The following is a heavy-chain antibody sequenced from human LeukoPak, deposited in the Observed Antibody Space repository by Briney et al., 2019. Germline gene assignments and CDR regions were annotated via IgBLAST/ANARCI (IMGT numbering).Heavy chain of an antibody. CDR2: MKPNSGNT. J-gene: IGHJ4*02. CDR3: ARWRVGATPNYFDY. CDR1: GYTFTSYD. Sequence: GASVKVSCKASGYTFTSYDINWVRQATGQGLEWMGWMKPNSGNTGYAQKFQGRVTMTRNTSISTAYMELSSLRSEDTAVYYCARWRVGATPNYFDYWGQGTLVTVSS. V-gene: IGHV1-8*01. D-gene: IGHD1-26*01.